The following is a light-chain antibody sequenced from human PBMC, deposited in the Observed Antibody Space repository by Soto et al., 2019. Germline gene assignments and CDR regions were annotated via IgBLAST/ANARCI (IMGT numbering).Light chain of an antibody. CDR1: SSNIGINA. J-gene: IGLJ1*01. Sequence: QSVLTQPPSASRTPGQRVTISCSGSSSNIGINAVNWYQQLPGTAPKLVIYDNNQRPSGVPDRFSGSKSGISASLAISGLQSEDEADYSCAAWDDSLNGLVFGTGTKVTVL. V-gene: IGLV1-44*01. CDR2: DNN. CDR3: AAWDDSLNGLV.